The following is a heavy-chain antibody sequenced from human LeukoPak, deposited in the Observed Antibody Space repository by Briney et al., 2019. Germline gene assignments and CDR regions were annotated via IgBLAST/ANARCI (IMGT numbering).Heavy chain of an antibody. CDR1: GGSISSTTYY. D-gene: IGHD4-17*01. Sequence: SETLSLTCTVSGGSISSTTYYWGWVRQPPGKGLEWIGSISYSGSTFYNPSLRSRVTILVDTPKNKFSLRLSSVTAADTAVYYCARHDHSDYGDPNWFDPWGQGTLFTVSS. V-gene: IGHV4-39*01. CDR3: ARHDHSDYGDPNWFDP. CDR2: ISYSGST. J-gene: IGHJ5*02.